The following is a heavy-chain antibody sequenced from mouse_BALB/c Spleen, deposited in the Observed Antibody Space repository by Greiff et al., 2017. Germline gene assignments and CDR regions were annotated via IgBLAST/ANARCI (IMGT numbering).Heavy chain of an antibody. D-gene: IGHD1-1*01. J-gene: IGHJ4*01. CDR3: ARGKDFTTVGAMDY. Sequence: EVKVEESGGGLVKPGGSLKLSCAASGFTFSSYAMSWVRQTPEKRLEWVASISSGGSTYYPDSVKGRFTISRDNARNILYLQMSSLRSEDTAMYYCARGKDFTTVGAMDYWGQGTSVTVSS. V-gene: IGHV5-6-5*01. CDR2: ISSGGST. CDR1: GFTFSSYA.